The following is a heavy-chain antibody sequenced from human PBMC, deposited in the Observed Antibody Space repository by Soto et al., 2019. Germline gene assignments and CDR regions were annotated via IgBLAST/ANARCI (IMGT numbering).Heavy chain of an antibody. Sequence: ASVKVSCKASGYTFTRYGISRVRQAPGQGLEWMGWISAYNGNTNYAQKLQGRVTMTTDTSTSTAYMELRSLRSDDTAVYYCAREPLLYDSSGYYSPYYFDYWGQGTLVTVSS. CDR3: AREPLLYDSSGYYSPYYFDY. D-gene: IGHD3-22*01. CDR2: ISAYNGNT. J-gene: IGHJ4*02. CDR1: GYTFTRYG. V-gene: IGHV1-18*01.